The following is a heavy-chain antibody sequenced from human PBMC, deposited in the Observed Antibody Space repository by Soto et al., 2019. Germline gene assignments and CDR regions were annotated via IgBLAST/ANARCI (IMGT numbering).Heavy chain of an antibody. CDR1: GGSISSYY. J-gene: IGHJ3*02. Sequence: SETLSLTCTVSGGSISSYYWSWIRQHPGKGLEWIGYIYYSGSTNYNPSLKSRVTISVDTSKNQFSLKLSSVTAADTAVYYCASCSGYDSPYDAFDIWGQGTMVTVSS. V-gene: IGHV4-59*01. CDR3: ASCSGYDSPYDAFDI. CDR2: IYYSGST. D-gene: IGHD5-12*01.